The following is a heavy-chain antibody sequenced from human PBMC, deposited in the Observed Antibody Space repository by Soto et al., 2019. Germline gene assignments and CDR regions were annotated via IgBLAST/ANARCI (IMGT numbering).Heavy chain of an antibody. D-gene: IGHD5-12*01. V-gene: IGHV3-23*01. CDR2: ISGSGGST. CDR1: GFTFSSYA. J-gene: IGHJ4*02. CDR3: AKDSRVYSGYDSTVTPGGYFDY. Sequence: GGSLRLSCAASGFTFSSYAMSWVRQAPGKGLEWVSAISGSGGSTYYADSVKGRFTISRDNSKNTLYLQMNSLRAEDTAVYYCAKDSRVYSGYDSTVTPGGYFDYWGQGTLVTVSS.